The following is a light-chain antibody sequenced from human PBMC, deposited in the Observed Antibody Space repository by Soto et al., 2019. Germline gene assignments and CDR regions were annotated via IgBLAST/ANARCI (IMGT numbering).Light chain of an antibody. Sequence: QSVLTQPPSVSGAPGQRVTISRTGSSSNIGAGYGVHWYQQLPGTAPKLLIYGNNNRPSGVPDRFSGSKSGTSASLAITGLQAEDEADYYCQSYDSSLSGSIFGGGTKLTVL. V-gene: IGLV1-40*01. CDR2: GNN. CDR1: SSNIGAGYG. CDR3: QSYDSSLSGSI. J-gene: IGLJ2*01.